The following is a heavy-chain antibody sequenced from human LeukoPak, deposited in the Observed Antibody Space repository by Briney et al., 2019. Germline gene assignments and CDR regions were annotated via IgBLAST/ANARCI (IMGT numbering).Heavy chain of an antibody. V-gene: IGHV4-30-4*01. CDR3: ARRNYYDSSGYDY. Sequence: PSQTLSLTCTVSGGSISSGDYYCSWIRQPPWKGLEWIGYIYYSGSTYYNPSLKSRVTISVDTSKNQFSLKLSSATAADTAVYYCARRNYYDSSGYDYWGQGTLVTVSS. CDR2: IYYSGST. J-gene: IGHJ4*02. D-gene: IGHD3-22*01. CDR1: GGSISSGDYY.